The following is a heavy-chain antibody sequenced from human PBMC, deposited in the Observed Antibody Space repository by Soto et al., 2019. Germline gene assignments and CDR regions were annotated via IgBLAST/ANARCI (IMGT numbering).Heavy chain of an antibody. J-gene: IGHJ6*02. CDR1: GFTFSSYW. V-gene: IGHV3-74*01. CDR2: INSDGSST. Sequence: GESLKISCAASGFTFSSYWMHWVRQAPGKGLVWVSRINSDGSSTRNADSVKGRFTISRDNAKNTLYLHMNSLRDEDTAVYYCARVPRMDGYQYYYYYYGMDVWGQGTTVTVSS. CDR3: ARVPRMDGYQYYYYYYGMDV. D-gene: IGHD5-12*01.